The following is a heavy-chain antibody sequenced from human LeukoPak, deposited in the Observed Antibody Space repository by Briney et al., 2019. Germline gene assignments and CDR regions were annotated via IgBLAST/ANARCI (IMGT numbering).Heavy chain of an antibody. Sequence: SETLSLTCGVSGGSFSGYNRTWIRQPPGKGLEWIGEINHLGRTNYNPSLKSRVTISVDTSKNQFSLKLSSVTAADTAVYYCARGAREGATDDPQYYYYYYGMDVWGQGTTVTVSS. CDR3: ARGAREGATDDPQYYYYYYGMDV. J-gene: IGHJ6*02. V-gene: IGHV4-34*01. CDR1: GGSFSGYN. D-gene: IGHD3-3*01. CDR2: INHLGRT.